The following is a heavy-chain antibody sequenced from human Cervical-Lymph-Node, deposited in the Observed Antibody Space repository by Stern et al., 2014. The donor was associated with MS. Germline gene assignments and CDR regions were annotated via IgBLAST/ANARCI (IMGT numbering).Heavy chain of an antibody. CDR3: ARDDGYCSGGTCPNWFDP. Sequence: QVQLQESGPGLVKPSETLSLTCTVSGGSITSGDYYWSWIRQHPGKGREWIGYIYYSGSTYYNPSLKSRVTISLDTSKNQFSLKLSSVTPADTAVYYCARDDGYCSGGTCPNWFDPWGQGTLVTVSS. J-gene: IGHJ5*02. CDR2: IYYSGST. D-gene: IGHD2-15*01. CDR1: GGSITSGDYY. V-gene: IGHV4-31*03.